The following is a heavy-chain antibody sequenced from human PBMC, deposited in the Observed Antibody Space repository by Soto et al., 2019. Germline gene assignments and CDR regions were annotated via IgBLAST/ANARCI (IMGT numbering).Heavy chain of an antibody. CDR2: TSYDGNNK. Sequence: GGSLRLSCTGSGLTFGNYGMHWVRQAPGKGLEWVASTSYDGNNKYYADSLKGRFTISRDNSKKMVYLQMTSLGPEDTAVYYCAKGGGSARDFDYWGQGALVTVSS. J-gene: IGHJ4*02. CDR3: AKGGGSARDFDY. D-gene: IGHD1-26*01. V-gene: IGHV3-30*18. CDR1: GLTFGNYG.